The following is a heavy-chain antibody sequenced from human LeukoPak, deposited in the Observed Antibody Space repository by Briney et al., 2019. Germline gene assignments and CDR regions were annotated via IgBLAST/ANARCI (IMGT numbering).Heavy chain of an antibody. CDR1: GGSISSGSYY. V-gene: IGHV4-61*02. Sequence: PSQTLSLTCTVSGGSISSGSYYWSWIRQPAGKGLEWIGRIYTSGSTNYNPSLKSRVTISVDTSKNQFSLKLSSVTAADTAVYYCVRGVRPKDTAMVTGPQYYYYYYMDVWGKGTAVTVSS. CDR3: VRGVRPKDTAMVTGPQYYYYYYMDV. D-gene: IGHD5-18*01. J-gene: IGHJ6*03. CDR2: IYTSGST.